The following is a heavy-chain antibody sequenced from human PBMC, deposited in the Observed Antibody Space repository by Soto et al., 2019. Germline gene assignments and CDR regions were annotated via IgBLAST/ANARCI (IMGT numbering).Heavy chain of an antibody. V-gene: IGHV3-21*01. D-gene: IGHD3-10*01. CDR1: GFTFSSYS. J-gene: IGHJ5*02. CDR2: ISSSSSYI. CDR3: ARGPDYYGSGSYYNWFDP. Sequence: EVQLVESGGGLVKPGGSLRLSCAASGFTFSSYSMNWVRQAPGKGLEWVSSISSSSSYIYYADSVKGRFTISRDNAKNSLYRRMNSLRAEDTAVYYCARGPDYYGSGSYYNWFDPWGQGTLVTVSS.